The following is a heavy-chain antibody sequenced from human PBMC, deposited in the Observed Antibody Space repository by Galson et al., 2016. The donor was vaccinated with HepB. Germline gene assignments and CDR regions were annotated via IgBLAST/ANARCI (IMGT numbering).Heavy chain of an antibody. Sequence: ETLSLTCSVSGGSITDYRWSWIRQPPGKGLEWIGYFYGSGRTDYNPSLKGRVTLSVDTSKNQFSLKLSSMTAADTALYYCARSGTYYIFDFWGQGTLVTVSS. D-gene: IGHD3-22*01. CDR3: ARSGTYYIFDF. CDR2: FYGSGRT. V-gene: IGHV4-59*01. CDR1: GGSITDYR. J-gene: IGHJ4*02.